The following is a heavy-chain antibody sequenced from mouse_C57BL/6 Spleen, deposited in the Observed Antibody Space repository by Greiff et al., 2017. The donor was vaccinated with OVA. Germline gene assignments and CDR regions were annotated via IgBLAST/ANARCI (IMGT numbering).Heavy chain of an antibody. CDR1: GYTFTSYW. Sequence: QVQLQQPGAELVMPGASVKLSCKASGYTFTSYWMHWVKQRPGQGLEWIGEIDPSDSYTNYNQTFKGKSTLTVDKSSSTAYMQLSSLTSEDSAVYVCARASDYGYAMDYWGQGTSVTVSA. J-gene: IGHJ4*01. CDR2: IDPSDSYT. CDR3: ARASDYGYAMDY. V-gene: IGHV1-69*01. D-gene: IGHD2-4*01.